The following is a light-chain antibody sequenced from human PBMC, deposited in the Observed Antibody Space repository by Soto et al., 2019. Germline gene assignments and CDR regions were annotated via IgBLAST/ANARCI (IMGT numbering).Light chain of an antibody. CDR1: QSVSSN. V-gene: IGKV3-15*01. J-gene: IGKJ2*01. CDR3: HQYDDGPYT. CDR2: GAS. Sequence: EIVMTQTPATLSVSPGERGTLSCRASQSVSSNVAWYQQIPGQTPRLLIYGASTRATGIPVRFSGSGSGTEFTLTISSLQSEDFAVYYCHQYDDGPYTFGQGTKVEI.